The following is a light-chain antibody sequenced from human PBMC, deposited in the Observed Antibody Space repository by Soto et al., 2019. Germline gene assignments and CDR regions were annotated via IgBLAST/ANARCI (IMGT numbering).Light chain of an antibody. CDR3: QQRSNWPA. J-gene: IGKJ4*01. V-gene: IGKV3-11*01. CDR1: QSVSSY. Sequence: EIVLTQSPATLSLSPGERATLSCRASQSVSSYLAWYQQKPGQTPRLLIYDASNRATGIPARFSGSGSGTDITLTISIQEPEDFAVYYCQQRSNWPAFGGGTKVEIK. CDR2: DAS.